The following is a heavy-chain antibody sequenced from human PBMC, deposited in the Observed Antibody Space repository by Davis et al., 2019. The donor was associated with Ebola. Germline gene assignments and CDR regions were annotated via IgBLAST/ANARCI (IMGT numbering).Heavy chain of an antibody. CDR1: GASISSRSYY. Sequence: SEPLSPPVLVPGASISSRSYYWCWIRQPPGKGLEWIGSIYYRGSTDYNPSSKSRVTISVDTSKNQFSLKLSSVTAADTAVYYCARGQVGATHGHYYYYGMDVWGQGTTVTVSS. V-gene: IGHV4-39*07. D-gene: IGHD1-26*01. CDR3: ARGQVGATHGHYYYYGMDV. CDR2: IYYRGST. J-gene: IGHJ6*02.